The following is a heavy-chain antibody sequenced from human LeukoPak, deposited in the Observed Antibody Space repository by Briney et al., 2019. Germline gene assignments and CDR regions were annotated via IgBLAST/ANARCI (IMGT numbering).Heavy chain of an antibody. J-gene: IGHJ3*02. D-gene: IGHD6-25*01. CDR2: IKEDGSEK. CDR1: GFTFSSYW. Sequence: GGSLRLSCAISGFTFSSYWMSWVRQAPGKGLEWVANIKEDGSEKYYGDSVKGRFTISRDNAKNSLYLQINSLRAEDTAVYYCARADNSAFEIWGQGTMVTVS. CDR3: ARADNSAFEI. V-gene: IGHV3-7*01.